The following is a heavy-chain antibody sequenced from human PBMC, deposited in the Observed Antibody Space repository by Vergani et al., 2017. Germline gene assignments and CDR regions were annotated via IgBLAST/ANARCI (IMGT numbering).Heavy chain of an antibody. CDR1: GLTFSDSA. CDR2: TRNKARGYST. V-gene: IGHV3-72*01. Sequence: EVQLVESGGGLVQPGGSLKLSCAASGLTFSDSAIHWVRQAPGKGLEWVARTRNKARGYSTDYAASVRGRFIVSRDASGKSVSLQMTRLRIDDTAVYFCARTLKFLDMDVWGKGTTVTVSS. J-gene: IGHJ6*04. CDR3: ARTLKFLDMDV. D-gene: IGHD3-3*01.